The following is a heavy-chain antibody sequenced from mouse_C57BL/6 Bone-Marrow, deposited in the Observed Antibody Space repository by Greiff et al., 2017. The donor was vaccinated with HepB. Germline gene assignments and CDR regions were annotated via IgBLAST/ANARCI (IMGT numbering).Heavy chain of an antibody. CDR1: GFTFSSYA. CDR2: ISDGGSYT. Sequence: EVKLVESGGGLVKPGGSLKLSCAASGFTFSSYAMSWVRQTPEKRLEWVATISDGGSYTYYPDNVKGRFTISRDNAKNNLYLQMSHLKSEDTAVYYCARDDGYYLYFDVWGTGTTVTVSS. CDR3: ARDDGYYLYFDV. D-gene: IGHD2-3*01. V-gene: IGHV5-4*01. J-gene: IGHJ1*03.